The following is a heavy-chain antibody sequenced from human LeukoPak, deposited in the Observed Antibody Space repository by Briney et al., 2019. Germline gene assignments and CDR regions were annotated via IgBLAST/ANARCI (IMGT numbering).Heavy chain of an antibody. J-gene: IGHJ4*02. CDR3: VRSLDY. Sequence: GGSLRRSCAASGFPFSSYAMNWVRQAPGKGLEWVSVIAGSDGFTQYADSVKGRFTISRDNSKNTVCLQMNRLRVEDTALYYCVRSLDYWGQGTLVTVSS. CDR2: IAGSDGFT. CDR1: GFPFSSYA. V-gene: IGHV3-23*01.